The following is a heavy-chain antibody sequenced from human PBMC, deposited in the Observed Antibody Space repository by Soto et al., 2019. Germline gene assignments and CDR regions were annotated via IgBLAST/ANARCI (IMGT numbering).Heavy chain of an antibody. CDR3: ASLKAGNI. CDR2: INNDGSST. V-gene: IGHV3-74*01. J-gene: IGHJ3*02. Sequence: EVQLVESGGGLVQPGGSLRLSCAASGFSFSNYWMHWVRQAQGKGLVCVSRINNDGSSTSHADSVKGRFTIFRDNAKNTVYLQMNSLRVEDTAVYYCASLKAGNIWGQGTTVTVSS. CDR1: GFSFSNYW.